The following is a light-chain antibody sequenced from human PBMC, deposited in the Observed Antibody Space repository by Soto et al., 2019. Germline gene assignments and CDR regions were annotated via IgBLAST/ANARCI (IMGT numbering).Light chain of an antibody. CDR1: QTISSW. CDR2: AAS. Sequence: IQMTQSPSTLSGSVGDRVTITCRASQTISSWLAWYQQKPGKATKLLIYAASSLQSGVPSRFSGSGSGTDFTLTISSLQPEDFATYYCLQDYNYPRTFGQGTKVDIK. V-gene: IGKV1-6*01. J-gene: IGKJ1*01. CDR3: LQDYNYPRT.